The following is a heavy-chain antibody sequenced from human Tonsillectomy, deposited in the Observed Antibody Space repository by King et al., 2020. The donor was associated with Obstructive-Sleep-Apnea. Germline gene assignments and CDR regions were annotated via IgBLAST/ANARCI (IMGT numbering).Heavy chain of an antibody. Sequence: QLQESGPGLVKPSETLSLTCTVSGGSISSYYWSWIRQPPGKGLEWIGYIYYMGSTNYNPSLKSRVTISVDTSKNQFSLTLSSVTAADTAVYYCARGDSSSWYLGGVVDYWGQGTLVTVSS. CDR1: GGSISSYY. V-gene: IGHV4-59*01. J-gene: IGHJ4*02. D-gene: IGHD6-13*01. CDR2: IYYMGST. CDR3: ARGDSSSWYLGGVVDY.